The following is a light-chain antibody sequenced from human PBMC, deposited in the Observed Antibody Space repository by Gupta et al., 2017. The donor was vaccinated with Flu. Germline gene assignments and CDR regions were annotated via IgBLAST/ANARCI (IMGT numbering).Light chain of an antibody. Sequence: DVEMTQSPLSLPVTPGEPASISCRSSQSLLDSNGYNSLDWYLQKPGQSPQLLIYLGSHRAYGVPDRFSASGSGTNFTLKISRVEAEDVGVYYCMQALLSLTFGGGTKVEIK. J-gene: IGKJ4*01. CDR2: LGS. CDR1: QSLLDSNGYNS. V-gene: IGKV2-28*01. CDR3: MQALLSLT.